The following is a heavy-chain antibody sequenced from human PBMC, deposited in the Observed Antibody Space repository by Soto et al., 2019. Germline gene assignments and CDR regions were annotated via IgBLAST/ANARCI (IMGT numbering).Heavy chain of an antibody. V-gene: IGHV4-39*01. J-gene: IGHJ6*02. CDR1: SASISSSSYT. CDR3: ARLPGECISSSCHGPYAMEV. Sequence: QLQLQESGPGLVKPSETLSLTCTVSSASISSSSYTWGWIRQPPGKGLEWLGSIYYSGTTYYNPSLHSRVTVSVDMSKIQFSLKVTSVTAAHTAVYYCARLPGECISSSCHGPYAMEVWGQGTTVTVSS. CDR2: IYYSGTT. D-gene: IGHD2-2*01.